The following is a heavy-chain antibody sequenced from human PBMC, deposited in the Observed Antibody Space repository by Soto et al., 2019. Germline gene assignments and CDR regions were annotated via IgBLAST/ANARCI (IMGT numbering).Heavy chain of an antibody. Sequence: GSLRLSCAASGFTFSNAWMSWVRQAPGKGLEWIGRIKSRTDGGTTDYAAPVKGRFTISRDDSKNTLYLQMNSLKTEDTAVYYCTRASSGNPLPFAYWGQGTLVTVSS. CDR1: GFTFSNAW. CDR3: TRASSGNPLPFAY. D-gene: IGHD1-26*01. V-gene: IGHV3-15*05. J-gene: IGHJ4*02. CDR2: IKSRTDGGTT.